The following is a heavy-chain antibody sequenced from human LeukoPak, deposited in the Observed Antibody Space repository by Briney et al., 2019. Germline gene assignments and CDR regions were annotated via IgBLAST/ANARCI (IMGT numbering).Heavy chain of an antibody. Sequence: GESLKISWQCSGYSFTSYWIGWVRQMPGKGLEWMGIIYPGDSDTRYSPSFEGQVTISADKSSSTAYLQWSSLKASDTAMYYCARRGSRGYSYEVWGQGTLVTVSS. CDR1: GYSFTSYW. J-gene: IGHJ4*02. D-gene: IGHD5-18*01. CDR3: ARRGSRGYSYEV. V-gene: IGHV5-51*01. CDR2: IYPGDSDT.